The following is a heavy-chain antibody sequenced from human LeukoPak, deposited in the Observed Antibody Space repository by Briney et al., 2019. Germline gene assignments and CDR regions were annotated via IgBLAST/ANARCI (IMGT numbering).Heavy chain of an antibody. CDR1: GGSISSYY. D-gene: IGHD3-22*01. CDR3: ARHYYDSSGYYVFDY. V-gene: IGHV4-59*08. J-gene: IGHJ4*02. Sequence: SETLSLTRTVSGGSISSYYWSWIRQPPGKGLEWIGYIYYSGSTNYNPSLKSRVTISVDTSKNQFSLKLSSVTAADTAVYYCARHYYDSSGYYVFDYRGQGTLVTVSS. CDR2: IYYSGST.